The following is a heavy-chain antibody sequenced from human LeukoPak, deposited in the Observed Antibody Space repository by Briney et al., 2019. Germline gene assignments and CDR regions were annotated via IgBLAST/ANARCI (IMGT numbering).Heavy chain of an antibody. CDR1: GFTFSSYA. D-gene: IGHD3-16*02. J-gene: IGHJ4*02. CDR2: ISGSGGST. V-gene: IGHV3-23*01. Sequence: PGGSLRLSCAASGFTFSSYAMSWVRQAPGKGLEWVSAISGSGGSTYYADSVKGRFTISRDNSKNTLYLQMNSLRAEDTAVYYCAKAMAYYDYVWGSYRYYFGYWGQGTLVTVSS. CDR3: AKAMAYYDYVWGSYRYYFGY.